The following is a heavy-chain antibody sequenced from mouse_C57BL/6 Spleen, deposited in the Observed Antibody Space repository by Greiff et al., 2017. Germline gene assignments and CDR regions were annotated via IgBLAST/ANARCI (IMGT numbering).Heavy chain of an antibody. V-gene: IGHV5-17*01. J-gene: IGHJ1*03. Sequence: DVKLVESGGGLVKPGGSLKLSCAASGFTFSDYGMHWVRQAPEKGLEWVAYISSGSSTIYYADTVKGRFTISRDNAKNTLFLQMTSLRSEDTAMYYCARRYSKGYFDVWGTGTTVTVSS. CDR3: ARRYSKGYFDV. CDR2: ISSGSSTI. D-gene: IGHD2-5*01. CDR1: GFTFSDYG.